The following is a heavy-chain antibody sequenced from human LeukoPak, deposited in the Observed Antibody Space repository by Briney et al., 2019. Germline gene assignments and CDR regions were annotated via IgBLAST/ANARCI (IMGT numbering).Heavy chain of an antibody. CDR2: ISRNSGSI. CDR1: GFTFDDYA. J-gene: IGHJ4*02. D-gene: IGHD3-10*01. Sequence: PGGSLRLSCAASGFTFDDYAMHWVRQAPGKGLEWVSGISRNSGSIGYADSVKGRFTISRDNAKNSLYLQMNSLRAEDTALYYCAKDSYGSGSPHFDYWGQGTLVTVSS. CDR3: AKDSYGSGSPHFDY. V-gene: IGHV3-9*01.